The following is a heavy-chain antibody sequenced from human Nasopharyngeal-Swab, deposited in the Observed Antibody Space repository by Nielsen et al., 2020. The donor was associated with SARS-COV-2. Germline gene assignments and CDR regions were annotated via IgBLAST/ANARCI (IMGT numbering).Heavy chain of an antibody. V-gene: IGHV3-48*02. CDR3: ARHGHEGGWYGSAGYYGTDV. CDR2: ISSSGTTT. Sequence: GESLKISCEASGFTLSTYSMNWVRQAPGKGLEWLSYISSSGTTTSYADSVKGRFTISRDNAQNSLYLQMNSLRDEDTAVYYCARHGHEGGWYGSAGYYGTDVWGQGTTVTVSS. D-gene: IGHD6-19*01. J-gene: IGHJ6*02. CDR1: GFTLSTYS.